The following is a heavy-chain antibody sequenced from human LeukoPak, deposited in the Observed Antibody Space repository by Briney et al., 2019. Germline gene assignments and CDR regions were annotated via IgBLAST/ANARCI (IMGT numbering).Heavy chain of an antibody. CDR1: GFTFSSYA. CDR3: ARASRGGTNFDY. D-gene: IGHD2-15*01. V-gene: IGHV3-48*04. J-gene: IGHJ4*02. CDR2: ISSSGSTI. Sequence: PGGSLRLSCAASGFTFSSYAMSWVRQAPGKGLEWVSYISSSGSTIYYADSVKGRFTISRDNAKNSLYLQMNSLRAEDTAVYYCARASRGGTNFDYWGQGTLVTVSS.